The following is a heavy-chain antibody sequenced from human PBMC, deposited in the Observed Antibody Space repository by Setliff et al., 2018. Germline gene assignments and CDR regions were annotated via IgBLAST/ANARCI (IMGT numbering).Heavy chain of an antibody. V-gene: IGHV4-34*01. Sequence: SETLSLTCAVYGGSFSGYYWSWIRQPPGKGLEWIGEINHSGSTNYNPSLKSRVTISVDTSKNQFSLKLSSVTAADTAVYYCARGKVLYDYVWGSYRYEDYYYGMGVWGQGTTVTVSS. CDR3: ARGKVLYDYVWGSYRYEDYYYGMGV. J-gene: IGHJ6*02. D-gene: IGHD3-16*02. CDR1: GGSFSGYY. CDR2: INHSGST.